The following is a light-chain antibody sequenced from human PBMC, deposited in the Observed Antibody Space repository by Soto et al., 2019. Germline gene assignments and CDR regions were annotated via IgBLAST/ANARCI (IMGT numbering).Light chain of an antibody. CDR1: SSDVGGHNY. J-gene: IGLJ3*02. Sequence: QSALTQPRSVSGSPGQSVTISCTGTSSDVGGHNYVSWYQQYPGKAPKLLLSSVSKRPSGVPERFSGSKSGTSASLAITGLQAEDEADYYCRAYDYSLTAFVFGGGTKVTVL. V-gene: IGLV2-11*01. CDR2: SVS. CDR3: RAYDYSLTAFV.